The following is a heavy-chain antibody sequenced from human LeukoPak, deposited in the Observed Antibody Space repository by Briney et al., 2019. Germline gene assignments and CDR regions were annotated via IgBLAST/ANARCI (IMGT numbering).Heavy chain of an antibody. D-gene: IGHD3-3*01. CDR1: GFTFSSYW. CDR3: ARSLRNGFDI. V-gene: IGHV3-74*01. CDR2: MNSDGSST. Sequence: PGGSLRLSCAVSGFTFSSYWMHWVRQAPGKGLVWVSRMNSDGSSTSYADSVKGRFTISTDNANNSLYLQMNSLRAEDTAVYYCARSLRNGFDIWGQGTMVTVSS. J-gene: IGHJ3*02.